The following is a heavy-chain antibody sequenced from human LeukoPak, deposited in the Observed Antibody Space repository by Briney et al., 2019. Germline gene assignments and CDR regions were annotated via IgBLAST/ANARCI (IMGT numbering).Heavy chain of an antibody. CDR2: ISGSGGRT. D-gene: IGHD3-22*01. Sequence: GGSLRLSCAASVFTFSSHAMSWVRQAPGKGLEWVSDISGSGGRTYSADSVKGRFTISRDNSKNRLYLQMNSLRAEDTAVYYCAKLYDSSGYSLFENWGQGTMVTVSS. V-gene: IGHV3-23*01. CDR3: AKLYDSSGYSLFEN. CDR1: VFTFSSHA. J-gene: IGHJ3*02.